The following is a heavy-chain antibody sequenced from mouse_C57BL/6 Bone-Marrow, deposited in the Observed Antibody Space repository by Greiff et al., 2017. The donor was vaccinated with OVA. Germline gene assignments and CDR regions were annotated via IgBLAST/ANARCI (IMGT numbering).Heavy chain of an antibody. CDR3: ARPTYYDYDVDY. CDR1: GFTFSSYT. Sequence: EVQRVESGGGLVKPGGSLKLSCAASGFTFSSYTMSWVRQTPEKRLEWVATISGGGGNTYYPDSVKGRFTISRDNAKNTLYLQMSSLRSEDTALYYCARPTYYDYDVDYWGQGTTLTVSS. J-gene: IGHJ2*01. D-gene: IGHD2-4*01. CDR2: ISGGGGNT. V-gene: IGHV5-9*01.